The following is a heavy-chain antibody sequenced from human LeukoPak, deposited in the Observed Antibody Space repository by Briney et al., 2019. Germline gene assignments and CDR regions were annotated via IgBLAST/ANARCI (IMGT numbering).Heavy chain of an antibody. CDR3: ARDYKIGMQTYYDFWSGYKRVYNWFDP. Sequence: SETLSLTCTVSGGSISSYYWGWIRQPPGKGLEWIGSIYYSGSTYYNPSLKSRVTTSVDTSKNQFSLKLSSVTAADTAVYYCARDYKIGMQTYYDFWSGYKRVYNWFDPWGQGTLVTVSS. J-gene: IGHJ5*02. V-gene: IGHV4-39*07. D-gene: IGHD3-3*01. CDR1: GGSISSYY. CDR2: IYYSGST.